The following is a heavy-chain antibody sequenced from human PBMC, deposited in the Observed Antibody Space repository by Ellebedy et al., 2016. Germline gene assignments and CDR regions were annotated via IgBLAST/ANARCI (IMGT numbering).Heavy chain of an antibody. CDR1: GGTFSSYA. CDR3: ARDLRIVVVPAASGGESGY. J-gene: IGHJ4*02. V-gene: IGHV1-69*04. D-gene: IGHD2-2*01. Sequence: ASVKVSCKASGGTFSSYAISWVRQAPGQGLEWMGRIIPILGIANYAQKFQGRVTITADKSTSTAYMELRSLRSDDTAVYYCARDLRIVVVPAASGGESGYWGQGTLVTVSS. CDR2: IIPILGIA.